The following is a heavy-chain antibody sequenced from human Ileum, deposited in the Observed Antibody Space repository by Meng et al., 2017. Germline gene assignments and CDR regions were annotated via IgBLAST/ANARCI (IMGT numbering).Heavy chain of an antibody. V-gene: IGHV4-34*02. J-gene: IGHJ5*02. Sequence: QVQHPQGGSGLLTPSEPLSLTCAVSGGSLSGYYWSWIRQPPGKGLEWIGEINHSGSTNYNPSLKSRVTISVDTSKNQFSLKLSSVTAADTAVYYCARGGPWFDPWGQGTLVTVSS. CDR2: INHSGST. CDR1: GGSLSGYY. CDR3: ARGGPWFDP.